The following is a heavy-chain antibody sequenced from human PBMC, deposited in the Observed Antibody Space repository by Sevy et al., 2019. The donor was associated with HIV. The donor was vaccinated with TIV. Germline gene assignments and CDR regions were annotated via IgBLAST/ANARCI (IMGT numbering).Heavy chain of an antibody. CDR1: GYSLTTSGVG. CDR2: IYWDDDK. D-gene: IGHD4-17*01. CDR3: AYRPYGDYVGGFDV. J-gene: IGHJ3*01. V-gene: IGHV2-5*02. Sequence: SGPTLVKPTQTLTLTCTFSGYSLTTSGVGVGWIRQPPGKALEWLALIYWDDDKYYSPSLKSRLTITKDTSKNQVVLRMTNMDPVDTATYFCAYRPYGDYVGGFDVWGQGTLVTVSS.